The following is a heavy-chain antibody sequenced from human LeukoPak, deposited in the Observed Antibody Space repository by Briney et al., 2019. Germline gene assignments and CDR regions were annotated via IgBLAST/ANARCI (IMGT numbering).Heavy chain of an antibody. CDR3: ARGSDIVASYFDY. CDR2: ISSSGNTK. CDR1: GFTFSDFY. V-gene: IGHV3-11*04. D-gene: IGHD5-12*01. Sequence: GGSLRLSCAASGFTFSDFYMSWIRQAPGKGLEWVSYISSSGNTKYYADSVKGRFTISRDNSKNTLYLQMNSLRAEDTAVYYCARGSDIVASYFDYWGQGTLVTVSS. J-gene: IGHJ4*02.